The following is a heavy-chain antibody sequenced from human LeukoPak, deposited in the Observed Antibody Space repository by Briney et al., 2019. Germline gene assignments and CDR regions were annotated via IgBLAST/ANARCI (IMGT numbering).Heavy chain of an antibody. CDR1: GFTFSSYS. V-gene: IGHV3-21*04. D-gene: IGHD3-10*01. CDR2: ISSSSGYK. Sequence: GGSLRLSCAVSGFTFSSYSMTWVRQAPGKGLEWVSSISSSSGYKYYADSVKGRFTISRDNSKNTLYLQMNSLRAEDTAVYYCARYYYGSGSYYKNFDYWSQGTLVTVSS. CDR3: ARYYYGSGSYYKNFDY. J-gene: IGHJ4*02.